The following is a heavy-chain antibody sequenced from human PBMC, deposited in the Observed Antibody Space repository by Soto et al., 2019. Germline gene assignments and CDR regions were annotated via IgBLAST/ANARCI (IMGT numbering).Heavy chain of an antibody. CDR1: GDSVSSSSAA. J-gene: IGHJ6*02. Sequence: QALSLTFAISGDSVSSSSAAWNLIRQSPSRGLEWLGRTYYRSKWYNDYAVSVKSRITINPDTSKNQFSLQLNSVTPEDTAVYYCAREVTGTYYYYYGMDVWGQGTTVTVSS. V-gene: IGHV6-1*01. D-gene: IGHD1-20*01. CDR2: TYYRSKWYN. CDR3: AREVTGTYYYYYGMDV.